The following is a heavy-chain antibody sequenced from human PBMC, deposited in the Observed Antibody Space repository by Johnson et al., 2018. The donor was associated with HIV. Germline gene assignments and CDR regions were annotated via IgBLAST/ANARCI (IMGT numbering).Heavy chain of an antibody. D-gene: IGHD6-19*01. Sequence: QVLLVESGGGVVQPGRSLRLSCAASGFTFSSYAMHWVRQAPGKGLAWVAVISYDGSNKYYADSVKGRFTISRDNSKNTLYLQMNSLSAEDTAVYYCARELGSGWGETADAFDIWGQGTMVTVSS. CDR2: ISYDGSNK. CDR3: ARELGSGWGETADAFDI. V-gene: IGHV3-30-3*01. J-gene: IGHJ3*02. CDR1: GFTFSSYA.